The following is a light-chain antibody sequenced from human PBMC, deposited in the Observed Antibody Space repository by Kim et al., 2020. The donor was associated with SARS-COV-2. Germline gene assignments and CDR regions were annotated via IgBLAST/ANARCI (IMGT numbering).Light chain of an antibody. Sequence: IHLTQSPSTLSTSVGDRVIVTSRASLSSRSRLAWYQQKPRKAPKLLIYRASSLQSGVPSRFSGSGSGTEFTLTISILQPDDFATYYCQQDSSYPYTFGQGTKLEI. V-gene: IGKV1-5*03. CDR3: QQDSSYPYT. CDR2: RAS. J-gene: IGKJ2*01. CDR1: LSSRSR.